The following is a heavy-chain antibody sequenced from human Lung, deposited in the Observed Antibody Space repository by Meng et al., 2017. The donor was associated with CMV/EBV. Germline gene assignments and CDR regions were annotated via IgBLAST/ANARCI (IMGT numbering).Heavy chain of an antibody. D-gene: IGHD2-2*01. CDR3: ARAIVVPAAPYYYYGMDV. J-gene: IGHJ6*02. CDR1: GFTFSSYW. CDR2: IKQDGSEK. Sequence: GESLKISCAASGFTFSSYWMSWVRQAPGKGLEWVANIKQDGSEKYYVDSVKGRFTISRDNAKNSLYLQMNSLRAEDTAVYYCARAIVVPAAPYYYYGMDVWGQGXTVTVSS. V-gene: IGHV3-7*04.